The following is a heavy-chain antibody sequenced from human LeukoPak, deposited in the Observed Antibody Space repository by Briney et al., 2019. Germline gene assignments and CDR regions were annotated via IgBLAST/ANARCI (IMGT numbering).Heavy chain of an antibody. CDR3: ARNERAAGTY. CDR1: GYTFTGYY. D-gene: IGHD6-13*01. J-gene: IGHJ4*02. CDR2: INPNNGGT. Sequence: GASVEVSCKASGYTFTGYYMHWVRQAPGQGLEWMGWINPNNGGTNYAQKFQGRVTMTRDTSISTAYMELSRLRSDDTAVYYCARNERAAGTYWGQGTLVTVSS. V-gene: IGHV1-2*02.